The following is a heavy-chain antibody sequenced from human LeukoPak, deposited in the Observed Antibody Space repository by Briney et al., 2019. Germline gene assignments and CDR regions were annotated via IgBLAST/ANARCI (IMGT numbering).Heavy chain of an antibody. Sequence: GASVKVSCKASGYTFTSYDINWVRQATGQGLEWMGWMNPNSGNTGYAQKFQGRVTMIRNTSISTAYMELSSLRSEDTAAYYCARGDALRWGMDVWGKGTTVTVSS. CDR3: ARGDALRWGMDV. CDR2: MNPNSGNT. J-gene: IGHJ6*03. CDR1: GYTFTSYD. V-gene: IGHV1-8*01. D-gene: IGHD4-23*01.